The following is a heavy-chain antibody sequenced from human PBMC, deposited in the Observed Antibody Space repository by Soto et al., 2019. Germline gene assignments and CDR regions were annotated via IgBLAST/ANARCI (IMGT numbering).Heavy chain of an antibody. CDR1: GFTFSSYA. J-gene: IGHJ3*02. CDR3: ARFGSGSDAFDI. V-gene: IGHV3-23*01. D-gene: IGHD3-3*01. CDR2: IRSSGNRT. Sequence: EVQLLESGGGLVQPGGSLRLSCAASGFTFSSYAMNWVRQAPGKGLEWVSGIRSSGNRTDYADSAKGRFTISRDNAKYRLYMQMTSLRAEDTAIYYCARFGSGSDAFDIWCRGRMVTVSS.